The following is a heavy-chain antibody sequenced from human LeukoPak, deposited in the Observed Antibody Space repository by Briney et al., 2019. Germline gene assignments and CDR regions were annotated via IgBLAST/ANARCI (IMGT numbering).Heavy chain of an antibody. CDR3: ARGLSYYYDSSGYYPNWFDP. Sequence: ASVKISCKASGYTFTSYGISWVRQAPGQGLEWMGWISAYNGNTNYAQKLQGRVTMTTDTSTSTACMELRSLRSDDTAVYYCARGLSYYYDSSGYYPNWFDPWGQGTLVTVSS. CDR1: GYTFTSYG. D-gene: IGHD3-22*01. J-gene: IGHJ5*02. CDR2: ISAYNGNT. V-gene: IGHV1-18*01.